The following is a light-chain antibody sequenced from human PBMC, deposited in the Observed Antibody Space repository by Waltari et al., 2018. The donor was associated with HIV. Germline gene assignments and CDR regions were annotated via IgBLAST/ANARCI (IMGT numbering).Light chain of an antibody. CDR3: NSRDSSGYHLV. V-gene: IGLV3-19*01. CDR1: SLSDYY. Sequence: SSELTQDPAVSVALGQTVRITCQGDSLSDYYASLYQQKPGQAPVLVIYGKNNRPSGIPDRFSGSSSGNTASLTITGTQAEDEADYYCNSRDSSGYHLVFGGGTRLTVL. J-gene: IGLJ3*02. CDR2: GKN.